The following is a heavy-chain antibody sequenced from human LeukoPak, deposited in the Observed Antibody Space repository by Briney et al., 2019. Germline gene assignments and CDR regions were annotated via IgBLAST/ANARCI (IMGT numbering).Heavy chain of an antibody. CDR2: INPNSGGT. Sequence: ASVKVSCKASGYTFTRYYMHWVRQAPGQGLEWMGWINPNSGGTNYAQKFQGRVTMTRETSISTGCMEVSGLRSEDTAVYCCARDRSSSTSWSSSDYWGQGTLVTVSS. J-gene: IGHJ4*02. D-gene: IGHD2-2*01. CDR1: GYTFTRYY. V-gene: IGHV1-2*02. CDR3: ARDRSSSTSWSSSDY.